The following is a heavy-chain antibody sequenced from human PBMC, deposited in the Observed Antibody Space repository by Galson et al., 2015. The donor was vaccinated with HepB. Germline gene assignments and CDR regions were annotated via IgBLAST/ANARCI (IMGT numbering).Heavy chain of an antibody. CDR1: GFTFSSYA. CDR3: ARFDFRSAFDI. V-gene: IGHV3-64*01. D-gene: IGHD3-9*01. Sequence: SLRLSCAASGFTFSSYAMHWVRQAPGKGLEYVSAISSNGGSTYYANSVKGRFTISRDNSKNTLYLQMGSLRAEDMAVYYCARFDFRSAFDIWGQGTMVTVSS. CDR2: ISSNGGST. J-gene: IGHJ3*02.